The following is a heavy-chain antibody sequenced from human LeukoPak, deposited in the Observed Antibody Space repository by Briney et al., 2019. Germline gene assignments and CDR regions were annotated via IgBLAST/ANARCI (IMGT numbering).Heavy chain of an antibody. D-gene: IGHD2-15*01. V-gene: IGHV4-39*01. CDR3: ARHGPRMDAFDI. CDR1: GGSISSSSYY. CDR2: IYYSGST. J-gene: IGHJ3*02. Sequence: KPSETLSLTCTVSGGSISSSSYYWGWIRQPPGKGLEWIGSIYYSGSTYYNPSLKSRVTISVDTSKNQFSLKLSSVTAADTAVYYCARHGPRMDAFDIWGQGTMVTVSS.